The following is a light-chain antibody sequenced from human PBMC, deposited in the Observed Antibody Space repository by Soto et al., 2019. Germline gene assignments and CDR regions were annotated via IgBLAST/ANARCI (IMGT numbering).Light chain of an antibody. CDR1: QGIRND. CDR3: LQDYNYPRT. V-gene: IGKV1-6*01. Sequence: AIQMTQSPSSLSASVGDRVTITCRASQGIRNDLGWYQQKPGKAPKVLIYGASRLESGVPSRFSGSGSGTDFTLTISSLQPEDFATYFCLQDYNYPRTFGQGTKVEI. J-gene: IGKJ1*01. CDR2: GAS.